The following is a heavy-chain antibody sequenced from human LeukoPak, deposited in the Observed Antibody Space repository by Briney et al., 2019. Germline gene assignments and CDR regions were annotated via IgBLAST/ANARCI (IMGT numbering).Heavy chain of an antibody. J-gene: IGHJ1*01. V-gene: IGHV5-51*01. Sequence: GESLKISCKGSGYSFTSYWIGWVRQMPGKGLEWMGIIYPGDSDTRYSPSFQGQVTISADKSISTAYLQWSSLKASDTAMYYCARHGYCSGGGCYSEYFQHWGQGTLVTVSS. CDR2: IYPGDSDT. D-gene: IGHD2-15*01. CDR3: ARHGYCSGGGCYSEYFQH. CDR1: GYSFTSYW.